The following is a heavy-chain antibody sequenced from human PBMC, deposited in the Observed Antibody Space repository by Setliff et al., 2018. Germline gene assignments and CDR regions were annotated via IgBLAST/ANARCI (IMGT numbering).Heavy chain of an antibody. CDR2: IYPGDSDT. CDR1: EDTFNSHW. D-gene: IGHD6-19*01. J-gene: IGHJ5*02. CDR3: AIKPMVAGMGWLDP. Sequence: PGKSLKISCKGSEDTFNSHWIGWVRQLPGKGLEWMGLIYPGDSDTRYSPSFQGQVTFSADKSITTVFLQWRSLKPSDTAIYYCAIKPMVAGMGWLDPWGQGTLVTVSS. V-gene: IGHV5-51*03.